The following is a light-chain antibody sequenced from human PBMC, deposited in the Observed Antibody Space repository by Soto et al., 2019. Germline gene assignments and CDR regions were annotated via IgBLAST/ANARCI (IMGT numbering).Light chain of an antibody. V-gene: IGKV1-5*03. CDR2: KAS. CDR3: QQYNSYSGT. J-gene: IGKJ1*01. Sequence: DIQMTQSPSTLSAPVGDRVTITCRASQSINNWLAWYQQKPGKAPKVLIYKASTLESGVPSRFSGSGSGTEFTLTISSLQPDDFATYYCQQYNSYSGTFGQGTKV. CDR1: QSINNW.